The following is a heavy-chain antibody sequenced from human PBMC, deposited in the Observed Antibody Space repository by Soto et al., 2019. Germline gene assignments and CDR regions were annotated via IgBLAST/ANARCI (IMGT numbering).Heavy chain of an antibody. Sequence: LSLTCTVSGGPISSGGYYWNWIRQHPGKGLEWIGYIYYSGSTYYNPSLESRLTISVDTSKNQFSLKLSSVTAADTAVYYCARGYGDSPYNWFDPWGQGTLVTVSS. CDR2: IYYSGST. J-gene: IGHJ5*02. CDR3: ARGYGDSPYNWFDP. V-gene: IGHV4-31*03. D-gene: IGHD4-17*01. CDR1: GGPISSGGYY.